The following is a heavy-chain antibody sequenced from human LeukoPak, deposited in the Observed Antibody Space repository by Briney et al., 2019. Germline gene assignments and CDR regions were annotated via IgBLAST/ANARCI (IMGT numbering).Heavy chain of an antibody. CDR2: IYYSGST. D-gene: IGHD2-15*01. CDR1: GGSISSSSYY. CDR3: ASAFDCSGGSCYDP. V-gene: IGHV4-39*01. J-gene: IGHJ5*02. Sequence: SETLSFTCTVSGGSISSSSYYWGWIRQPPGKGLEWVGSIYYSGSTYYNPSLKSRVTISVDTSKNQFSLKLSSVTAADTAVYYCASAFDCSGGSCYDPWGQGTLVTVSS.